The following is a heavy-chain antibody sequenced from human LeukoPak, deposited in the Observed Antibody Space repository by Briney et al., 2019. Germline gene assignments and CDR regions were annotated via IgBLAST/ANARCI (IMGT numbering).Heavy chain of an antibody. CDR2: ISGGGGGT. Sequence: GGSLRLSCAASGFTFSSYAMSWVRQAPGKGLEWVAAISGGGGGTDYADSVKGRFTISRDNSKNTLYLQMNSLRAEDTAVYYCAKGEQWLVLYFQHWGQGTLVTVSS. V-gene: IGHV3-23*01. D-gene: IGHD6-19*01. CDR1: GFTFSSYA. J-gene: IGHJ1*01. CDR3: AKGEQWLVLYFQH.